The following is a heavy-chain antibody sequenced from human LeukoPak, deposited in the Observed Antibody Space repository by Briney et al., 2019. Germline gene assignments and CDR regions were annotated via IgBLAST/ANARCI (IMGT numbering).Heavy chain of an antibody. CDR3: ARNSSLTTLKGGWFDP. CDR1: GYSINSGYS. Sequence: SETLSLTCAVSGYSINSGYSWTWLRQRPGKGLEWIGNIYHSGYAYYNPSLKSRATISLDASKNQFSLRLSSVTAADTAVCYCARNSSLTTLKGGWFDPWGQGTLVTVSS. V-gene: IGHV4-38-2*01. CDR2: IYHSGYA. J-gene: IGHJ5*02. D-gene: IGHD4-11*01.